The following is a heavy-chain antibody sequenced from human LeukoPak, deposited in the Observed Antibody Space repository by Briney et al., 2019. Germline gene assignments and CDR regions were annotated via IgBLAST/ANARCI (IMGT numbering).Heavy chain of an antibody. CDR3: ARLGVFGVVSDS. CDR2: IYYSGST. CDR1: GDSINSGSYY. J-gene: IGHJ4*02. V-gene: IGHV4-39*01. D-gene: IGHD3-3*01. Sequence: SETLSLTCTVSGDSINSGSYYWVWIRQPPGKGLEWIGSIYYSGSTYYNPSLKSRVTISVDTSKIQFSLRLSSVTAADTAVYYCARLGVFGVVSDSWGQGILVTVSS.